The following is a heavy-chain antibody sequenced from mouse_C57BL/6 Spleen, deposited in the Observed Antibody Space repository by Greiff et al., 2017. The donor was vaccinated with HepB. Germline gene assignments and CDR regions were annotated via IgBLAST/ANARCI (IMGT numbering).Heavy chain of an antibody. J-gene: IGHJ2*01. Sequence: VKLVESGAELARPGASVKLSCKASGYTFTSYGISWVKQRTGQGLEWIGEIYPRSGNTYYNEKFKGKATLTADKSSSTAYMELRSLTSEDSAVYFCARSMTSYYFDYWGQGTTLTVSS. CDR1: GYTFTSYG. V-gene: IGHV1-81*01. D-gene: IGHD2-3*01. CDR3: ARSMTSYYFDY. CDR2: IYPRSGNT.